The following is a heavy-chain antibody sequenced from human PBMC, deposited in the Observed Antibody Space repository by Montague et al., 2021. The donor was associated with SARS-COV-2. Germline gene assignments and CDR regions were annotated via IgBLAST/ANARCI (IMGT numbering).Heavy chain of an antibody. Sequence: SETLSLTCAVSGGSISSSNWWSWVRQPPGKGLEWIGEIYHSGSTXXNPSLKSRVTISVDTSKNQFSLKLSSVTAADTAVYYCAREGGWLSRGSYYFDYWGQGTLVTVSS. CDR3: AREGGWLSRGSYYFDY. CDR2: IYHSGST. J-gene: IGHJ4*02. CDR1: GGSISSSNW. V-gene: IGHV4-4*02. D-gene: IGHD3-22*01.